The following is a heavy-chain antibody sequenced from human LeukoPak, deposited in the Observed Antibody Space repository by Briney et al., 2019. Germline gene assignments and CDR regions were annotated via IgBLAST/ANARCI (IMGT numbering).Heavy chain of an antibody. J-gene: IGHJ6*03. CDR2: IYYSGST. Sequence: PSETLSLTCTVSNDSMINYYWSWIRQSPGKGLEWIGYIYYSGSTKNPSLKSRVTILLDMSKNQSSLKLSSVSAADTAVYYCARGYYFMDVWGKGTRVTVSS. CDR1: NDSMINYY. V-gene: IGHV4-59*08. CDR3: ARGYYFMDV.